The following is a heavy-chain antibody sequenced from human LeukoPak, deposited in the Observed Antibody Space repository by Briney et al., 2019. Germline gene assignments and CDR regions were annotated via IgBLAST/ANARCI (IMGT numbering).Heavy chain of an antibody. Sequence: ASVTVSFTASGYTFTSYAMNWVRQAPGQGLEWMGWINTNTGNPTYAQGFTGRFVFSLDTSVSTAYLQISSLKAEDTAVYYCARDNPSSGLDPWGQGTLVTVSS. CDR2: INTNTGNP. D-gene: IGHD1-14*01. J-gene: IGHJ5*02. V-gene: IGHV7-4-1*02. CDR1: GYTFTSYA. CDR3: ARDNPSSGLDP.